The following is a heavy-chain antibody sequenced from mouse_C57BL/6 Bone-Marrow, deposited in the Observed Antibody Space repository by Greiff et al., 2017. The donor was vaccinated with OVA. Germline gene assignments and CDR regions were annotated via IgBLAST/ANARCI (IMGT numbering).Heavy chain of an antibody. CDR1: GYAFSSSW. Sequence: QVQLQQSGPELVKPGASVKISCKASGYAFSSSWMNWVKQRPGKGLEWIGRIYPGDGDTNYNGKFKGKATLTADKSSSTAYMQLSSLTSENSAVYLCARPYSNAWFACWDRGTLITVSA. V-gene: IGHV1-82*01. J-gene: IGHJ3*01. CDR3: ARPYSNAWFAC. D-gene: IGHD2-5*01. CDR2: IYPGDGDT.